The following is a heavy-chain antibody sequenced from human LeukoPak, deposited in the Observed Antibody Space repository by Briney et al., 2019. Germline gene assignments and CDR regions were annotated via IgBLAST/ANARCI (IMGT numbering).Heavy chain of an antibody. CDR2: FDPEDGET. J-gene: IGHJ4*02. CDR3: ATVGSSGWDPEV. D-gene: IGHD6-19*01. Sequence: APVKVSCKVSGYTLTELSMHWVRQAPGKGLEWMGGFDPEDGETIYAQKFQGRVTMTEDTSTDTAYMELSSLRSEDTAVYYCATVGSSGWDPEVWGQGTLVTVSS. CDR1: GYTLTELS. V-gene: IGHV1-24*01.